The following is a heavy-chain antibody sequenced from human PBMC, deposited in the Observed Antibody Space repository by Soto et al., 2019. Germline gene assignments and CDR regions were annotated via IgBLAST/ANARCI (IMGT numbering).Heavy chain of an antibody. Sequence: SVKVSCKASRYTFNSYALTWVRQAPGQGLEWMGGIIPILGTTKYAQKFQGRVTMTADESTSTAYMELSSLRSEDRAVYFCAAGGRDGYIKWGQGTQVTVSS. CDR3: AAGGRDGYIK. V-gene: IGHV1-69*13. J-gene: IGHJ4*02. CDR1: RYTFNSYA. D-gene: IGHD1-1*01. CDR2: IIPILGTT.